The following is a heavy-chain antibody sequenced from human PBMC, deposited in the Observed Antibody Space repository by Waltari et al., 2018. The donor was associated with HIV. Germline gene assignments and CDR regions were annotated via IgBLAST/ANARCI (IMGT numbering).Heavy chain of an antibody. Sequence: EVRLVESGGGLIQPGGSLRLSCAASMVTVSNNFMSWVRQAPGKGLEWVSVIDDGHKTHYSDPVKGRFAISRDNSKNELYLQMNSLRVEDTAMYYCTRDFRYWGQGTLVTVSS. J-gene: IGHJ4*02. V-gene: IGHV3-53*01. CDR1: MVTVSNNF. CDR3: TRDFRY. D-gene: IGHD2-15*01. CDR2: IDDGHKT.